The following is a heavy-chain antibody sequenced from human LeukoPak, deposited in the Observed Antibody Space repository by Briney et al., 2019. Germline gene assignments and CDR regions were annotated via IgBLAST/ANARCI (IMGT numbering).Heavy chain of an antibody. CDR2: IYYSGST. V-gene: IGHV4-59*01. CDR1: GGSISSYY. D-gene: IGHD3-22*01. Sequence: SETLSLTCTVSGGSISSYYWSWIRKPPGKGLEWIGYIYYSGSTNYNPSLKRRVAISVDTSKNQFSLKLSSVTAADTAVYYCARDATRYYYDSSGYGDAFDIWGQGTMVTVSS. CDR3: ARDATRYYYDSSGYGDAFDI. J-gene: IGHJ3*02.